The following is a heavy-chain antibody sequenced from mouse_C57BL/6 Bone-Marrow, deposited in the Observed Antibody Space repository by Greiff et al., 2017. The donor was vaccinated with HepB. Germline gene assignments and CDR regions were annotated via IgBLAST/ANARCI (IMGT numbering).Heavy chain of an antibody. CDR1: GYTFTSYG. CDR2: IYPRSGNT. J-gene: IGHJ2*01. CDR3: ASLCYGRGLW. V-gene: IGHV1-81*01. D-gene: IGHD1-1*01. Sequence: VQLQQSGAELARPGASVKLSCKASGYTFTSYGISWVKQRPGQGLEWIGEIYPRSGNTYYNEKFKGKATLTADKSSSTAYMELRSLTSEDSAAYFCASLCYGRGLWWGQGTTLTVSS.